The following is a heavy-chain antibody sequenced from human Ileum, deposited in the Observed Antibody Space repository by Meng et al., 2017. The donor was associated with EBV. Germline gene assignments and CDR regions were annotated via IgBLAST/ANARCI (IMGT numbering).Heavy chain of an antibody. CDR1: GGSISSSNW. D-gene: IGHD6-19*01. Sequence: QGQLQGSGPGLVKPSGTLSLTCAVSGGSISSSNWWSWVRQPPGKGLEWIGEIYHSGSTNYNPSLKSRVTISVDKSKNQFSLKLSSVTAADTAVYYCASFPPPGKQWLVTDYWGQGTLVTSPQ. J-gene: IGHJ4*02. CDR3: ASFPPPGKQWLVTDY. CDR2: IYHSGST. V-gene: IGHV4-4*02.